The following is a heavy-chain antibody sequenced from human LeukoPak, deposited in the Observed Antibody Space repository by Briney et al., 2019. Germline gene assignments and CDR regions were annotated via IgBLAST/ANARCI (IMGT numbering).Heavy chain of an antibody. Sequence: GGSLRLSCAASGFTFSDYYMSWIRQAPGKGLEWVSYISSSSSYTNYADSVKGRFTISRDNAKNSLYLQMNSLRAEDTAVYYCGRGGLGYYGSGSYFAFDIWGQGTMVTVSS. CDR2: ISSSSSYT. J-gene: IGHJ3*02. V-gene: IGHV3-11*06. CDR1: GFTFSDYY. D-gene: IGHD3-10*01. CDR3: GRGGLGYYGSGSYFAFDI.